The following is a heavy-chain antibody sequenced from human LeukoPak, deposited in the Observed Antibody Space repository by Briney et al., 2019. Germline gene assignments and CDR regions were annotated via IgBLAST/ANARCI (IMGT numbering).Heavy chain of an antibody. J-gene: IGHJ5*02. CDR3: ARDRYCSGGSCYGGEGWFDP. V-gene: IGHV3-74*01. CDR1: GFTFSSYW. CDR2: INSDGSST. Sequence: GGSLRLSCAASGFTFSSYWMHWVRQAPGKGLVRVSRINSDGSSTSYADSVKGRFTTARDNAKNTLYLQMNSLRAEDTAVYYCARDRYCSGGSCYGGEGWFDPWGQGTLVTVSS. D-gene: IGHD2-15*01.